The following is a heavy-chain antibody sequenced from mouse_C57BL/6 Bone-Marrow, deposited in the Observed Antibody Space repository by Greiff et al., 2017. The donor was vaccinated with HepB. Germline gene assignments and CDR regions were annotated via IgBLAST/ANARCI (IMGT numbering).Heavy chain of an antibody. Sequence: QVQLQQSGAELARPGASVKLSCKASGYTFTSYGISWVKQRTGQGLEWIGEIYPRSGNTYYNEKFKGKATLTADKSSSTAYMELRSLTSEDSAVYFCVYGSSYGYYFDYWGQGTTLTVSS. CDR1: GYTFTSYG. D-gene: IGHD1-1*01. CDR3: VYGSSYGYYFDY. J-gene: IGHJ2*01. V-gene: IGHV1-81*01. CDR2: IYPRSGNT.